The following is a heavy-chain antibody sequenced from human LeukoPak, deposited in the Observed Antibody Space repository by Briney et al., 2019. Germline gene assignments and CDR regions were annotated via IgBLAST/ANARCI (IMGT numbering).Heavy chain of an antibody. Sequence: SETLSLTCTVSGDSISNNIWWSWVRQPPRKGLEWIGEIFHSGSTNYNPSLKSRVTISLDKSKNQVALRVDSLTAADTAVYYCAKNAWYCLDYWGQGTLVTVSS. CDR3: AKNAWYCLDY. D-gene: IGHD6-13*01. CDR2: IFHSGST. J-gene: IGHJ4*02. CDR1: GDSISNNIW. V-gene: IGHV4-4*02.